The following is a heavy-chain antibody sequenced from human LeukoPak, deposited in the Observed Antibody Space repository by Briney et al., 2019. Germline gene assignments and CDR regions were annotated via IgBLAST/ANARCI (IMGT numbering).Heavy chain of an antibody. J-gene: IGHJ6*02. Sequence: PGGSLRLSCAASGFTFSNAWMNWVRQAPGKGLEWVGRIKSKTDGGITDYAAPVKGRFTISRDDSKNTLYLQMNSLTADDTAVYYCARERWDLISNKYYYYGLDVWGQGTTATVSS. CDR1: GFTFSNAW. D-gene: IGHD1-26*01. CDR3: ARERWDLISNKYYYYGLDV. V-gene: IGHV3-15*07. CDR2: IKSKTDGGIT.